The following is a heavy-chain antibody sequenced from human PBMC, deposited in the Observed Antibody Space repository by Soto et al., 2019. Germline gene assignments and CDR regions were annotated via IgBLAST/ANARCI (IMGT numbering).Heavy chain of an antibody. CDR1: GFTFSSYA. CDR3: ARWAGGDGMLGWCDP. Sequence: QVQLVESGGGVVQPGRSLRLSCAASGFTFSSYAMHWVRQAPGTGLEWVAVISYDGSNKYYADSVKGRFTISRDNSKNTLYRPMNSLRAEDTAVDYCARWAGGDGMLGWCDPWGQGTLVTVSS. CDR2: ISYDGSNK. D-gene: IGHD2-21*02. V-gene: IGHV3-30-3*01. J-gene: IGHJ5*02.